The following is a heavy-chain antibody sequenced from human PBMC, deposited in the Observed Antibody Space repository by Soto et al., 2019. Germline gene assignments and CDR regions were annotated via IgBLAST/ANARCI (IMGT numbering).Heavy chain of an antibody. Sequence: QVQLQESDPGLVKPSETLSLTCTVSGGSISSYYWSWIRQPPGKGLEWIGYIYYSGSTNYNPSLKRRVTISVDTSKNQFSLKLSSVTAADTAVYYCAREGVSSSWYNYYGMDVWGQGTTVTVSS. J-gene: IGHJ6*02. V-gene: IGHV4-59*01. D-gene: IGHD6-13*01. CDR3: AREGVSSSWYNYYGMDV. CDR1: GGSISSYY. CDR2: IYYSGST.